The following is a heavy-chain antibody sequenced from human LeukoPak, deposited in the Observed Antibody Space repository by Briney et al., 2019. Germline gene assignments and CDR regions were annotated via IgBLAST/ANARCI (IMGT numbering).Heavy chain of an antibody. CDR3: ARGRDYALYDY. V-gene: IGHV4-59*01. CDR1: GGSISSYY. D-gene: IGHD4-17*01. CDR2: IYNTVST. J-gene: IGHJ4*02. Sequence: SETLSLTCTVSGGSISSYYWSCIRRPPGKGLEWIGYIYNTVSTNYNPSLKSRVTISADTSKNQFSLRLSSVTAADTAVYYCARGRDYALYDYWGQGTVVTVSS.